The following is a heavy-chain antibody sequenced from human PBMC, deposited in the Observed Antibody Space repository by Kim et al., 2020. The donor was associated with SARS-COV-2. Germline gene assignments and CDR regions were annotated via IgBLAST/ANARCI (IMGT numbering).Heavy chain of an antibody. CDR3: ARDYYDSSGSTWGFDY. V-gene: IGHV3-30*07. Sequence: SVKGRFTISRDNSKTTLYLQMNSLRAEDTAVYYCARDYYDSSGSTWGFDYWGQGTLVTVSS. J-gene: IGHJ4*02. D-gene: IGHD3-22*01.